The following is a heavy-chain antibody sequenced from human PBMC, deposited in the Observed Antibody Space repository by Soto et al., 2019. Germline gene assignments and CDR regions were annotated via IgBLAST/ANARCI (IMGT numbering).Heavy chain of an antibody. CDR2: INPSGGST. CDR1: GYTLIMYY. D-gene: IGHD3-22*01. CDR3: ARSPYSSGYYYAIDY. Sequence: ASVKVSCKASGYTLIMYYIHWMRQAPGQGLEWMGLINPSGGSTTHAQKFQGRATMTRDTSTSTVYMDLSSLRSEDSAVYYCARSPYSSGYYYAIDYWGQGTQVTVSS. J-gene: IGHJ4*02. V-gene: IGHV1-46*01.